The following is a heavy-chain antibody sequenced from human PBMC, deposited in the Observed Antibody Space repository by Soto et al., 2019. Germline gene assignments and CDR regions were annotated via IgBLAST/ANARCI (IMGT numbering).Heavy chain of an antibody. Sequence: GGSLRLSCAASGFTFSSYTMNWVRQAPGKGLEWVSAISGSGGSTYYADSVQGRFTISRDNSKNTLWLQMNSLRAEDTALYYCAKTAGSSLSRGMDVWGQGTTVTVSS. D-gene: IGHD1-26*01. CDR3: AKTAGSSLSRGMDV. CDR1: GFTFSSYT. CDR2: ISGSGGST. V-gene: IGHV3-23*01. J-gene: IGHJ6*02.